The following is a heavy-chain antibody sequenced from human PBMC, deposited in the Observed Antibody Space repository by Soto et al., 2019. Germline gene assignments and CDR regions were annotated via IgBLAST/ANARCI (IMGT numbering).Heavy chain of an antibody. V-gene: IGHV4-61*08. J-gene: IGHJ5*02. CDR2: IYYSGST. Sequence: SETLSLTCTVSGGSISSGDYYWSWIRQPPGKGLEWIGYIYYSGSTNYNPSLKSRVTISVDTSKNQFSLKLSSVTAADTAVYYCARETVSDGYSYGWYWFDPWGQGTLVTVSS. CDR3: ARETVSDGYSYGWYWFDP. D-gene: IGHD5-18*01. CDR1: GGSISSGDYY.